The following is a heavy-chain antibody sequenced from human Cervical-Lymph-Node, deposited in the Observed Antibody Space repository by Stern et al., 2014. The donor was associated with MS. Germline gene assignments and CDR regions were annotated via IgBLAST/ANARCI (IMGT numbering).Heavy chain of an antibody. CDR2: IWYDGSNK. D-gene: IGHD6-19*01. J-gene: IGHJ4*02. CDR3: AREAVVGVYFDY. V-gene: IGHV3-33*01. CDR1: GFTFSSYG. Sequence: VQLVESGGGVVQPGRSLRLSCAASGFTFSSYGMHWVRQAPGKGLEWVAVIWYDGSNKYYADSVKGRFTISRDNSKNTLYLQMNSLRAEDTAVYYCAREAVVGVYFDYWGQGTLVTVSS.